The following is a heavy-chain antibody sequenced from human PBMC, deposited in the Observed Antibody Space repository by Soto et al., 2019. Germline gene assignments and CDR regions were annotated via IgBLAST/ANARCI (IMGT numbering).Heavy chain of an antibody. CDR2: INHSGST. CDR1: AGSLSRND. D-gene: IGHD3-3*01. Sequence: SQTLPLTCTVYAGSLSRNDQRWSRLPPGKRLEWIGEINHSGSTNYNPSLKSRVTISVDTSKNQFSLKLSSVTAADTAVYYCARGGTQYYDFWSGYYTPAGLDVWGKGPTVTVS. J-gene: IGHJ6*03. CDR3: ARGGTQYYDFWSGYYTPAGLDV. V-gene: IGHV4-34*01.